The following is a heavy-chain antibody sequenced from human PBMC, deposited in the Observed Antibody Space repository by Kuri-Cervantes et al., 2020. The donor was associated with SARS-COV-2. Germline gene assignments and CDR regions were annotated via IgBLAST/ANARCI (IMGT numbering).Heavy chain of an antibody. D-gene: IGHD6-19*01. J-gene: IGHJ4*02. Sequence: GSLRLSCAASGFTFSSYEMNWVRQAPGKGLEWIGSIYHSGSTYYNPSLKSRVTISVDTSKNQFSLKLSSVIAADPAVYYCARDGRSVAGPGVDYWGQGTLVTVSS. CDR2: IYHSGST. CDR1: GFTFSSYE. CDR3: ARDGRSVAGPGVDY. V-gene: IGHV4-38-2*02.